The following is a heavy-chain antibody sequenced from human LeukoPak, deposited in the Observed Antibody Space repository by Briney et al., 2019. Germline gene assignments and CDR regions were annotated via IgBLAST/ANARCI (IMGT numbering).Heavy chain of an antibody. CDR3: ARAHDIPNWYFDL. J-gene: IGHJ2*01. Sequence: GGSLRLSCAASGFTFSSYSMNWVRQAPGKGLEWVSYISSSSSTIYYADSVKGRFTISRDNSKNTLYLQMNSLRAEDTAVYYCARAHDIPNWYFDLWGRGTLVTVSS. CDR2: ISSSSSTI. CDR1: GFTFSSYS. D-gene: IGHD3-9*01. V-gene: IGHV3-48*01.